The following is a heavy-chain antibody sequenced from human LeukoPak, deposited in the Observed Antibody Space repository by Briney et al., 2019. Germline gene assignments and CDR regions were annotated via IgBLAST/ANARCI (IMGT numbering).Heavy chain of an antibody. CDR1: GYTFATYS. CDR2: VNAGNGIT. Sequence: ASVKVSCKPSGYTFATYSMHWVRQAPGQRLEWMGWVNAGNGITKSSQKFQGRVTITTDESTSTAYMELSSLRSEDTAVYYCARASNGGYCSSTSCYEIGYWGQGTLVTVSS. J-gene: IGHJ4*02. V-gene: IGHV1-3*01. D-gene: IGHD2-2*01. CDR3: ARASNGGYCSSTSCYEIGY.